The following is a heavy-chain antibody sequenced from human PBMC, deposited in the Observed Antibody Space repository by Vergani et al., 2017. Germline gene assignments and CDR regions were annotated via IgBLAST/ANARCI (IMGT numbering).Heavy chain of an antibody. Sequence: QVQLVQSGAEVKKPGSSVKVSCKASGGTFSSYAISWVRQAPGQGLEWMGGIIPIFGTANYAQKFQGRVTITADESTSTAYMELSSLRSEDTAVYYCARELAVAGIGVHRSTGYFDYWSQGTLVTVSS. CDR1: GGTFSSYA. J-gene: IGHJ4*02. CDR3: ARELAVAGIGVHRSTGYFDY. V-gene: IGHV1-69*01. CDR2: IIPIFGTA. D-gene: IGHD6-19*01.